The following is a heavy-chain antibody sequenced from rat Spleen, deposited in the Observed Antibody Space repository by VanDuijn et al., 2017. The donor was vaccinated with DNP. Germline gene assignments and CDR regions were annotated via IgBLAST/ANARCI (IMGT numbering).Heavy chain of an antibody. Sequence: EVQLVESGGGLVQPGRSLKLSCAASGFTFSNYGMAWVRQAPTKGLEWVASITNSGGSTYYRDFVKGRFTISRDNAKSTLYLQMDSLRSENTATYYCTTDRTIHTTGRDWGQGVMVTVSS. D-gene: IGHD1-9*01. V-gene: IGHV5-27*01. CDR1: GFTFSNYG. J-gene: IGHJ2*01. CDR3: TTDRTIHTTGRD. CDR2: ITNSGGST.